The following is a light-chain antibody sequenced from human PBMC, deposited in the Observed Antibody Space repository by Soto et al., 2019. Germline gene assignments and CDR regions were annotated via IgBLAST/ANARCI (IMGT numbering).Light chain of an antibody. CDR3: QHCHDYPYI. Sequence: DTQMTQSPSTLSASVGDTVTITCRASRNIGTWLAWYQQRPGNAPRLLIHDASRLESGVPSRFSGSGSGTEFTLTITSLQPDDFATYYCQHCHDYPYIFGQGTKVDIK. CDR2: DAS. V-gene: IGKV1-5*01. J-gene: IGKJ2*01. CDR1: RNIGTW.